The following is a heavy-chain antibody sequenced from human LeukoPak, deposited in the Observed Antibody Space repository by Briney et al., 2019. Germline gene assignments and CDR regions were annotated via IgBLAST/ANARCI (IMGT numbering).Heavy chain of an antibody. CDR2: IYHSGST. CDR3: ASRLYDSARNFDY. J-gene: IGHJ4*02. Sequence: SETLSLTCAVPGGSISISKWWSWVRQPPGRGLQWVGEIYHSGSTNYNPSLKSRVTMSVDKSKNQFSLRLSSVTAADTAVYYCASRLYDSARNFDYWGQGTLVTVSS. D-gene: IGHD3-22*01. CDR1: GGSISISKW. V-gene: IGHV4-4*02.